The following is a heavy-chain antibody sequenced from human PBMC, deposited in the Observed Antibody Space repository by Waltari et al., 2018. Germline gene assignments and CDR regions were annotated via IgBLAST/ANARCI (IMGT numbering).Heavy chain of an antibody. Sequence: EVQLVESGGGLVQPGGSLRLSCAVSGFIVRDYSMHWVRQTAGKGLEYVSAISYKGGDTYYADSVKGRFTISRDTSKNTLYLQMGSLRPEDMAVYYCARVAGSGYFDSWGQGTLVTVSS. CDR3: ARVAGSGYFDS. CDR2: ISYKGGDT. V-gene: IGHV3-64*07. CDR1: GFIVRDYS. J-gene: IGHJ4*02. D-gene: IGHD3-9*01.